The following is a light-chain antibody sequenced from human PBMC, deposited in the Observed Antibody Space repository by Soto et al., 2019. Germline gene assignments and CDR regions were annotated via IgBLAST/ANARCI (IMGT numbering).Light chain of an antibody. J-gene: IGLJ3*02. CDR1: ALPKQY. CDR3: QSADSRGTYRV. V-gene: IGLV3-25*02. CDR2: KDS. Sequence: SYELTQPPSVSVSPGQTARITCSGDALPKQYAYWYQQKPGQAPVLGIYKDSERPSGIPERFSGSSSGTTVTLTISGVQAEDEADYYCQSADSRGTYRVFGGGTKVTVL.